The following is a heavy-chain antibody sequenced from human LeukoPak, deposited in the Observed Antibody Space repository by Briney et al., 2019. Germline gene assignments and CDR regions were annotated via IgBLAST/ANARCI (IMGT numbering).Heavy chain of an antibody. D-gene: IGHD1-1*01. V-gene: IGHV4-61*02. CDR3: ARGRPRWNGGNFDY. CDR1: GGSISSGSYY. J-gene: IGHJ4*02. Sequence: SETLSLTCTVSGGSISSGSYYWSWIRQPAGKGLEWIGRIYTSGSTNYNPSLKSRVTISVDTSKNQFSLKLSSVTAADTAVYYCARGRPRWNGGNFDYWGQGTLVTVSS. CDR2: IYTSGST.